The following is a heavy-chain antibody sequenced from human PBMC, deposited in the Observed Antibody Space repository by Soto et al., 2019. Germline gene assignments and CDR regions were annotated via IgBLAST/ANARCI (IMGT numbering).Heavy chain of an antibody. CDR1: GFIFSMYW. J-gene: IGHJ4*02. CDR3: TRGPRPTSIGTGAF. CDR2: ITDDGSTT. Sequence: LGGSLRLSCETSGFIFSMYWMHWVRQVPGKGPQWVARITDDGSTTYYAASVEGRFTISRDNAKNALYLQMTSLRADDTAVYYCTRGPRPTSIGTGAFWGQGTLVTVSS. V-gene: IGHV3-74*01. D-gene: IGHD3-10*01.